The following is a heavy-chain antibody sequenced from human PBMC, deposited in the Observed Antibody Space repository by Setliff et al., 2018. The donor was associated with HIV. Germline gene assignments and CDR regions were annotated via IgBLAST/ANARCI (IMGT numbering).Heavy chain of an antibody. J-gene: IGHJ4*02. CDR3: VKWNYHNS. Sequence: PGGSLRLSCAASGLTFSSYSMNWVRQAPGKGLEWVANIKEDGREKYYVDSVKGRFTISRDNARDPLYLQMNSLRVENTAVYYCVKWNYHNSWGQGTLVTVS. D-gene: IGHD1-7*01. CDR1: GLTFSSYS. V-gene: IGHV3-7*02. CDR2: IKEDGREK.